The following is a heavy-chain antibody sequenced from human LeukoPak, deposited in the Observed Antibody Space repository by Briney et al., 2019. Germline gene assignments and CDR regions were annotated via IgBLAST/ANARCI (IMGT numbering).Heavy chain of an antibody. D-gene: IGHD6-13*01. Sequence: VASVKVSCKASGYTYSTYDIHWVRQAPGQRLEWMGWINVGNGHTKYSQTFQDRVTITRDRSANTAYMELSSLRSEDTAVYCCASFRYSSSWSPLDYWGQGTLVTVSS. J-gene: IGHJ4*02. V-gene: IGHV1-3*01. CDR1: GYTYSTYD. CDR3: ASFRYSSSWSPLDY. CDR2: INVGNGHT.